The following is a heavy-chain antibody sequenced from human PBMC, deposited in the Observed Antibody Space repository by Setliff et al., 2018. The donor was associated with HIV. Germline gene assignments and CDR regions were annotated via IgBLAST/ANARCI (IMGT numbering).Heavy chain of an antibody. J-gene: IGHJ4*02. CDR2: LNYVGVT. CDR1: GGSFSGSY. Sequence: SETLSLTCAVHGGSFSGSYWSWVRQPPGKGLEWIGELNYVGVTNHNPSLKSRVTISVEASKRQWSLKLNSVTAADTAVYYCATTECRGADCPQMYDYWGQGILVTVSS. CDR3: ATTECRGADCPQMYDY. V-gene: IGHV4-34*01. D-gene: IGHD2-21*02.